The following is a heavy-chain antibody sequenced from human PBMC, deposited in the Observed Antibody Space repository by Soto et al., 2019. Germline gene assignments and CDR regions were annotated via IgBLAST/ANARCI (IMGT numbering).Heavy chain of an antibody. D-gene: IGHD5-12*01. CDR3: ARDTPASGVATLDF. V-gene: IGHV1-18*01. CDR2: ISAYTGNT. Sequence: QVQLVQSGAEVKKPGASVKVSCKTSGYTFSNYGINWVRQAPGQGLEWMAWISAYTGNTNFAQRFQGRVTMTTDTSTSTAYMELRSLRSDDTAVYYCARDTPASGVATLDFWGQGSLVTVSS. CDR1: GYTFSNYG. J-gene: IGHJ4*02.